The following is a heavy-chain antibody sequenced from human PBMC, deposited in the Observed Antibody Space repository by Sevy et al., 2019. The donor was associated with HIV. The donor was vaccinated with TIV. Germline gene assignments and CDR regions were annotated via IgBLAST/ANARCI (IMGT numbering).Heavy chain of an antibody. D-gene: IGHD3-22*01. Sequence: GGSLRLSCAVSGFTFNNAWMNWVRQAPGTGLQWVGLIKSKIDGETTDYAAPVKGRFTISRDDSNNTLFLQMNSLKTEDTAAYYCATAPGYYDSAPFDYWGPGTLVTVSS. J-gene: IGHJ4*02. CDR3: ATAPGYYDSAPFDY. CDR2: IKSKIDGETT. CDR1: GFTFNNAW. V-gene: IGHV3-15*01.